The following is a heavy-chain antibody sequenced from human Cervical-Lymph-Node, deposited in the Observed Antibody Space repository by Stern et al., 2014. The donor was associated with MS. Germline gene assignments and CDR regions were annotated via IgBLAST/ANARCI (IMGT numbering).Heavy chain of an antibody. CDR1: GYTFTDYY. J-gene: IGHJ4*02. CDR2: INPNSGDT. D-gene: IGHD2-2*01. V-gene: IGHV1-2*02. Sequence: QLVQSGAEVKKPGASVQVSCKASGYTFTDYYLHWVRQAPGQGLEWMGWINPNSGDTLYTQEFQGRVTMTRDTFSSTAYMALSRLTSDDTAVYFCARDCSTSSCFDHWGQGSLVTVSS. CDR3: ARDCSTSSCFDH.